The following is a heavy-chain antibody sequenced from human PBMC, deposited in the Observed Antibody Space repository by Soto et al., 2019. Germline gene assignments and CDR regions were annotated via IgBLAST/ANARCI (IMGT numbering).Heavy chain of an antibody. Sequence: GDSLKISCKGSGYSFTSQKITWVRQMPGKGLEWVGRIDPGDSYTRYSPSFQGRVTISVDKSISTAYLQWNRLEASDTAIYYCSRDSFWSGYYIDYWGQGTPVTVSS. J-gene: IGHJ4*02. D-gene: IGHD3-3*01. CDR3: SRDSFWSGYYIDY. V-gene: IGHV5-10-1*01. CDR2: IDPGDSYT. CDR1: GYSFTSQK.